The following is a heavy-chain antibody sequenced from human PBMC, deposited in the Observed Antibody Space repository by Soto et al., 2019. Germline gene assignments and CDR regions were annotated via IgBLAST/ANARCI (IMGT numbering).Heavy chain of an antibody. J-gene: IGHJ4*02. D-gene: IGHD3-10*01. Sequence: QVQLVQSGAEVKKPGASVKVSCKASGYTFTSYYMHWVRQAPGQGLEWMGMINPSGGSASYTQKFQGRVTMTRDTSTNTIYMELSSLRSEATAVYYCARSHYYGSGAYTPDDNWGQGTLVIVSS. V-gene: IGHV1-46*03. CDR2: INPSGGSA. CDR1: GYTFTSYY. CDR3: ARSHYYGSGAYTPDDN.